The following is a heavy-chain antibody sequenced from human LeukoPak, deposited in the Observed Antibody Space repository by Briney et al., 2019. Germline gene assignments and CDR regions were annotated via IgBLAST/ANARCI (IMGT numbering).Heavy chain of an antibody. V-gene: IGHV1-46*01. CDR3: ARDGPTTGGTTVTSYDYYGMDV. D-gene: IGHD4-17*01. CDR1: GYTFTSYY. CDR2: INPSGGST. Sequence: ASVKVSCKASGYTFTSYYMHWVRQAPGQGLEWMGIINPSGGSTSYAQKFQGRVTMTRDTSTSTVYLELSSLRSEDTAVYYCARDGPTTGGTTVTSYDYYGMDVWGQGTTVTVSS. J-gene: IGHJ6*02.